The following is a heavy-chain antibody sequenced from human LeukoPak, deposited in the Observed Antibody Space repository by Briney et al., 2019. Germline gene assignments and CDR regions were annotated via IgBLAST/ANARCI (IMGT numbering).Heavy chain of an antibody. D-gene: IGHD4-23*01. J-gene: IGHJ4*02. CDR2: INAGNGDT. Sequence: ASVKVSCKASGYTFTSYAMHWVRQAPGQRLEWMGWINAGNGDTKYSQKFQGRVTITRDIFASTVYMELSSLRSEDTAVYYCARVYGGNSADYWGQGTLVTVSS. V-gene: IGHV1-3*01. CDR1: GYTFTSYA. CDR3: ARVYGGNSADY.